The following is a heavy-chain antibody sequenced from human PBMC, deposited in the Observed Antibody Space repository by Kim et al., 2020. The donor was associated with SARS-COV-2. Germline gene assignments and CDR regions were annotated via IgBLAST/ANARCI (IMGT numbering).Heavy chain of an antibody. D-gene: IGHD3-3*01. CDR2: ISYDGSNK. V-gene: IGHV3-30*18. Sequence: GGSLRLSCAASGFTFSSYGMHWVRQAPGKGLEWVAVISYDGSNKYYADSVKGRFTISRDNSKNTLYLQMNSLRAEDTAVYYCAKDAKYYDFWIGYFPSPAGYYYYYASMDVSGQGTTFTVSS. CDR3: AKDAKYYDFWIGYFPSPAGYYYYYASMDV. CDR1: GFTFSSYG. J-gene: IGHJ6*02.